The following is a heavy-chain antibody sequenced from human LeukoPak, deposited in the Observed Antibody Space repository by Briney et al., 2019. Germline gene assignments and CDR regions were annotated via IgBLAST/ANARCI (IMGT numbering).Heavy chain of an antibody. J-gene: IGHJ5*02. D-gene: IGHD6-19*01. V-gene: IGHV4-39*07. Sequence: SETLSLTCTVSGGSISTSNYYWGWIRQPPGKGLEWIGNIFYSGSTYYSPSLKSRVTISLDTSRNQFSLKLNSVTAADTAVYYCARVAGWHWFDPWGQGTLVTVSS. CDR2: IFYSGST. CDR3: ARVAGWHWFDP. CDR1: GGSISTSNYY.